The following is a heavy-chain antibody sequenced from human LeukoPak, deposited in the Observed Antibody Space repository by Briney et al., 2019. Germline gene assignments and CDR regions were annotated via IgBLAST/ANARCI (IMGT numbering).Heavy chain of an antibody. V-gene: IGHV3-33*06. CDR3: AKDHSTHYYGSGTYGPRGYSDY. D-gene: IGHD3-10*01. CDR2: LWGDWRNN. CDR1: GFHFCCYG. J-gene: IGHJ4*02. Sequence: GGSLRLSCAASGFHFCCYGMHWVRQAPGKGLEGVAHLWGDWRNNYYADSVKGRFTISRDNSKNTLYLQMNSLRAEDTAVYYCAKDHSTHYYGSGTYGPRGYSDYWGQGTLVTVSS.